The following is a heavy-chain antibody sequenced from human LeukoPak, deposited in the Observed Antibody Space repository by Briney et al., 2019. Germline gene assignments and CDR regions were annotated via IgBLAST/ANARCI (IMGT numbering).Heavy chain of an antibody. V-gene: IGHV4-4*07. J-gene: IGHJ3*02. Sequence: SETLSLTCTVSGGSISGYYWSWIRQPAGKGLEWIGRFYNSGSTKYNPSLKSRVTISVDTSKNQFSLKLSSVTAADTAVYYCARGIVVVPAAGSDAFDIWGQGTMVTVSS. CDR3: ARGIVVVPAAGSDAFDI. CDR1: GGSISGYY. CDR2: FYNSGST. D-gene: IGHD2-2*01.